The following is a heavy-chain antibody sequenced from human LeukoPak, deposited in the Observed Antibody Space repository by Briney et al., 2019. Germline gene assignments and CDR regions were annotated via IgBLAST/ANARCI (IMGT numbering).Heavy chain of an antibody. Sequence: GGSLRLSCAASGFTFSSYWMNWVRQAPGKGLEGVANIKQDGSEKYYVDSVKSRFTTSRGNAKNSLYLQMNSLRAEDTAVYYCARDLDYGGNLPYYWGQGTLVTVSS. V-gene: IGHV3-7*01. J-gene: IGHJ4*02. CDR2: IKQDGSEK. CDR1: GFTFSSYW. CDR3: ARDLDYGGNLPYY. D-gene: IGHD4-23*01.